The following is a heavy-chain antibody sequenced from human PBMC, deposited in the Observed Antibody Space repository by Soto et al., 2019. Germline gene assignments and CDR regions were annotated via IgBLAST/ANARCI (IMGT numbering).Heavy chain of an antibody. Sequence: QVQLVQSGAEVKKPGSSVKVSCKASGGTFSSYAISWVRQAPGQGLEWMGGIIPIFGTANYAQKFQGRVTITADESTSTAYMELSSLRSEETDVYYCARLAHSGSYYGPKLTGVGADYWGQGTLVTVSS. CDR3: ARLAHSGSYYGPKLTGVGADY. D-gene: IGHD1-26*01. V-gene: IGHV1-69*01. CDR1: GGTFSSYA. CDR2: IIPIFGTA. J-gene: IGHJ4*02.